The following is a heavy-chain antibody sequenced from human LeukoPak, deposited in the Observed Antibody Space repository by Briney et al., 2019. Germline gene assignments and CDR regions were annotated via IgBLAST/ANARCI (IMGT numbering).Heavy chain of an antibody. CDR3: AIPYQPLSIDY. Sequence: SETLSLTCAVYGGSFSGYYWSWIRQPPGKGLEWIGEINHSGSTNYNPSLKSRVTISVDTSKNQFSLKLSSVTAADTAVYYCAIPYQPLSIDYWGQGTLVTVSS. D-gene: IGHD2-2*01. CDR1: GGSFSGYY. CDR2: INHSGST. J-gene: IGHJ4*02. V-gene: IGHV4-34*01.